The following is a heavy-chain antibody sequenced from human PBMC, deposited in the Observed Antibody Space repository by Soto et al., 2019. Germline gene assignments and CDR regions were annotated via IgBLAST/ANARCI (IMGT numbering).Heavy chain of an antibody. Sequence: ASVKVSCKASGYTFTSYGISWVRQAPGQGLEWMGGISAYNGKTNYAQKLQGRVTMTADASTSTAYMELSSLRSEDTAVYYCARAGEVVVPAAAYNWFDPWGQGTLVTVSS. J-gene: IGHJ5*02. V-gene: IGHV1-18*01. CDR2: ISAYNGKT. CDR3: ARAGEVVVPAAAYNWFDP. D-gene: IGHD2-2*01. CDR1: GYTFTSYG.